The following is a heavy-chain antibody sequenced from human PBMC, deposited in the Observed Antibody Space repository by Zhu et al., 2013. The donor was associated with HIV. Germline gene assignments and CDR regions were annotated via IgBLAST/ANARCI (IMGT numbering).Heavy chain of an antibody. V-gene: IGHV1-2*02. CDR3: ARDHTSIVGEIDD. CDR1: GYTFTGYY. CDR2: INPNSGVT. J-gene: IGHJ4*02. D-gene: IGHD5-18*01. Sequence: QVQLVQSGAEVKKPGASVKVSCKASGYTFTGYYIHWVRQAPGQGLEWMGWINPNSGVTNSVQRFQGRVTLTRDTSIRTAYMELSRLTSDDTAVYYCARDHTSIVGEIDDWGQGTLVTVSS.